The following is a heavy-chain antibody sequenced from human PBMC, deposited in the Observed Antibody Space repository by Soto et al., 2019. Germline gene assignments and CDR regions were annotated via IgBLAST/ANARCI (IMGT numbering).Heavy chain of an antibody. Sequence: QVQLVQSGAEVKKPGSSVKVSCKASGGTFSSYAISWVRQAPGQGLEWMGGIIPMFGTANYAQKFQGRVTITADESTSTAYMELSSLRSEDTAVYYCARVGEYCSSTSCSYYFDYWGQGTLVTVSS. CDR3: ARVGEYCSSTSCSYYFDY. CDR1: GGTFSSYA. CDR2: IIPMFGTA. V-gene: IGHV1-69*01. J-gene: IGHJ4*02. D-gene: IGHD2-2*01.